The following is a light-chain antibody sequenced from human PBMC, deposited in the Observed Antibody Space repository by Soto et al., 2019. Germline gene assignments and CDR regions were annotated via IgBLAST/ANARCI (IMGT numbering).Light chain of an antibody. J-gene: IGLJ1*01. CDR1: SSGIRDYNY. CDR3: SSKSPDF. CDR2: AVS. Sequence: QSALTQPASVSGSPGQSITISCTGTSSGIRDYNYVSWYQQLPGNAPKLIMYAVSNRPSGISNRFSGSKSGNTASLTISGLQAEDEADYYCSSKSPDFFGTGTKLTVL. V-gene: IGLV2-14*01.